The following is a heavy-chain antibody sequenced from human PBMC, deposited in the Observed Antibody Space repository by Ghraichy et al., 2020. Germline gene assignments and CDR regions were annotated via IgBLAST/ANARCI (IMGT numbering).Heavy chain of an antibody. D-gene: IGHD2-8*01. CDR3: AKGRSYCTDGGCYSSCALDV. V-gene: IGHV3-30*18. CDR2: MSYDGSID. CDR1: GFTFRIYG. J-gene: IGHJ6*02. Sequence: GGSLRLSCAASGFTFRIYGMHWVRQAPGKGLEWVAAMSYDGSIDYFADSVRGRFSISRDNSKNTLYLQMNSLRAEDSALYYCAKGRSYCTDGGCYSSCALDVWGQGTTVSVSS.